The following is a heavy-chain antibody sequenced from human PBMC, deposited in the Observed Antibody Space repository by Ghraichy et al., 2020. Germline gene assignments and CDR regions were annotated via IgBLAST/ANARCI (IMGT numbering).Heavy chain of an antibody. D-gene: IGHD6-13*01. CDR1: GGSISSYY. CDR3: ARDQWPGSWSYSDY. CDR2: IYTSGST. V-gene: IGHV4-4*07. Sequence: SETLSLTCTVSGGSISSYYWSWIRQPAGKGLEWIGRIYTSGSTNYNPSLKSRVTMSVDTSKNQFSLKLSSVTAADTAVYYCARDQWPGSWSYSDYWGQGTLVTVSS. J-gene: IGHJ4*02.